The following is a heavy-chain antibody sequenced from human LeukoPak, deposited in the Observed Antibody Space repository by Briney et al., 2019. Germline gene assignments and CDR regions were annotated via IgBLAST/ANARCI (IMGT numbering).Heavy chain of an antibody. CDR1: GGSFSGYY. Sequence: SETLSLTCAVYGGSFSGYYWSWIRQPPGKGLEWIGEINHSGSTNYNPSLKSRVTISVDTSKNQFSLKLSSVTAADTAVYYCARKEVADVTQFDYWGQGTLVTVSS. J-gene: IGHJ4*02. D-gene: IGHD6-19*01. V-gene: IGHV4-34*01. CDR3: ARKEVADVTQFDY. CDR2: INHSGST.